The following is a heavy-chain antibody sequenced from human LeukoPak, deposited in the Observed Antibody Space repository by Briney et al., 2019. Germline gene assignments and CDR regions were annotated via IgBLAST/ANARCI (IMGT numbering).Heavy chain of an antibody. Sequence: GGSLRLSCAASGFTFSDYHMSWIRQAPGKGLEWVSYISSSGSTIYYADSVKGRFTISRDNAKNSLYLQMNSLRAEDTAVYYCARDWGYCSSTSCPLDYWGQGTLVTVSS. CDR1: GFTFSDYH. CDR2: ISSSGSTI. V-gene: IGHV3-11*01. D-gene: IGHD2-2*01. J-gene: IGHJ4*02. CDR3: ARDWGYCSSTSCPLDY.